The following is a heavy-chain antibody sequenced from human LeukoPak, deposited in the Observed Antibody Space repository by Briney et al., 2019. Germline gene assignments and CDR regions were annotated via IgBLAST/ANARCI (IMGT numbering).Heavy chain of an antibody. CDR1: GFTFSSYA. CDR2: ISYDGSNK. Sequence: GGSLLLSCAASGFTFSSYAMHWVRQAPGKGLEWVAVISYDGSNKYYADSVKGRFTISRDNSKNTLYLQMNSLRAEDTAVYYCARGGESGWYYFDYWGQGTLVTVSS. V-gene: IGHV3-30-3*01. CDR3: ARGGESGWYYFDY. D-gene: IGHD6-19*01. J-gene: IGHJ4*02.